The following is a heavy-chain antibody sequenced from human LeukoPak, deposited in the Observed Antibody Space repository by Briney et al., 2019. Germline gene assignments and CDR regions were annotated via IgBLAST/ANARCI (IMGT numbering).Heavy chain of an antibody. CDR2: INQDGSEK. CDR3: ARERDGRFFDY. Sequence: GGSLRLSCAVSGLPFRSYWMSWVRQAPGKGLEWVANINQDGSEKYFVDSVKGRFTISRDNAKNSLHLQMNTLRAEDTAVYYCARERDGRFFDYWGQGTLVTVSS. D-gene: IGHD5-24*01. V-gene: IGHV3-7*01. CDR1: GLPFRSYW. J-gene: IGHJ4*02.